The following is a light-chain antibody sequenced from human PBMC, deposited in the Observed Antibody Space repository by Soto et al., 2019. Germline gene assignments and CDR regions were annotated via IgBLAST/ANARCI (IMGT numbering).Light chain of an antibody. CDR2: AAS. Sequence: DIQMTQSPSSVSASVGDRVTITCRASQGIGSWLAWYQQKPGKAPNLLIYAASSLQSGVPSRFSGSGSGTDFTLTIGSLLPEDFATYYCHQANSFPWTFCQGTKVEI. CDR3: HQANSFPWT. CDR1: QGIGSW. V-gene: IGKV1-12*01. J-gene: IGKJ1*01.